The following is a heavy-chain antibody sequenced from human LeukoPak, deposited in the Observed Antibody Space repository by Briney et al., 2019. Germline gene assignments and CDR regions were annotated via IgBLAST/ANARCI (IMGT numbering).Heavy chain of an antibody. CDR3: ARDQQADTAMEEIDAFDI. V-gene: IGHV3-33*01. D-gene: IGHD5-18*01. Sequence: GGSLRLSCAASGFTFSSYGMHWVRQAPGKGLEWVAVIWYDGSNKYYADSVKGRFTVSRDNSKNTVYLQMNSLRAEDTAVYYCARDQQADTAMEEIDAFDIWGQGTMVTVSS. J-gene: IGHJ3*02. CDR2: IWYDGSNK. CDR1: GFTFSSYG.